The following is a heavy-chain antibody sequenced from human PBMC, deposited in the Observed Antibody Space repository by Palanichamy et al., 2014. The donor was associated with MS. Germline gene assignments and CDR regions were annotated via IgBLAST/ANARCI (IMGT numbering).Heavy chain of an antibody. CDR2: IDSDGNNI. D-gene: IGHD6-13*01. CDR1: GFTFSSYW. J-gene: IGHJ6*02. V-gene: IGHV3-74*03. Sequence: EVQLVESGGGVLQPGGSLRLSCAASGFTFSSYWMHWVRQVSGKGLVWVSRIDSDGNNIQYAGSVKGRFTISRDNAKNTLYLQMNSLRVEDTAVYYCARVLAGGCMDVGGQGTTVTISS. CDR3: ARVLAGGCMDV.